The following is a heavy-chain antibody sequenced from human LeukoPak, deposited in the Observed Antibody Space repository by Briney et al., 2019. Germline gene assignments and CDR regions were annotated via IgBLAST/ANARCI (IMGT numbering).Heavy chain of an antibody. D-gene: IGHD1-26*01. Sequence: PSETLSLTCTVSGGSISSSSYYWGWIRQPPGKGLEWIGSIYYSGSTYYNPSLKSRVTISVDTSKNQFSLKLSSVTAADTAVYYCGRVSWELLPYYYYYMDVWGRGTTVTVSS. CDR2: IYYSGST. CDR1: GGSISSSSYY. J-gene: IGHJ6*03. V-gene: IGHV4-39*07. CDR3: GRVSWELLPYYYYYMDV.